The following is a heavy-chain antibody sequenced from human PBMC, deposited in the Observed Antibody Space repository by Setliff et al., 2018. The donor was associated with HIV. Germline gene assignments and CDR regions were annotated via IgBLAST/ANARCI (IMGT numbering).Heavy chain of an antibody. D-gene: IGHD2-15*01. Sequence: TLSLTRSVSGGSITNFYWHWIRQTAGMRLEWIGRVHSNGDPNYSPSLKSRVTMSVDTSQSHVSLKLTSVTAADTAVYYCARSYCVGSNCRYGLYYFDFWGQGALVTV. CDR3: ARSYCVGSNCRYGLYYFDF. V-gene: IGHV4-4*07. CDR2: VHSNGDP. CDR1: GGSITNFY. J-gene: IGHJ4*02.